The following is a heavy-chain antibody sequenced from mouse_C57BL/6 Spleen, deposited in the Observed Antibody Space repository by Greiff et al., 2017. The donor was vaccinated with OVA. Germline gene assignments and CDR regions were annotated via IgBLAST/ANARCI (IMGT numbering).Heavy chain of an antibody. J-gene: IGHJ4*01. D-gene: IGHD2-14*01. V-gene: IGHV5-17*01. CDR2: LSSGSSTI. CDR3: ARRGVRQAMDY. Sequence: EVKLVESGGGLVKPGGSLKLSCAASGFTFSDYGMHWVRQAPEKGLEWVAYLSSGSSTIYYADTVKGRFTISRHNAKHHLILKTTSLSPEDTAMYYCARRGVRQAMDYWGKGTSVTVSS. CDR1: GFTFSDYG.